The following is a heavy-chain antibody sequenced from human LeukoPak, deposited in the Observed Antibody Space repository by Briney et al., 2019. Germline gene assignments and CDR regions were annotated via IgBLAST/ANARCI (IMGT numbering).Heavy chain of an antibody. J-gene: IGHJ4*02. CDR2: IYYSGST. CDR3: ARHVGTLTDSSGWFFDY. CDR1: GGSISSYY. V-gene: IGHV4-59*04. D-gene: IGHD6-19*01. Sequence: PSETLSLTCTVSGGSISSYYWSWIRQPPGKGLEWIGYIYYSGSTYYNPSLKSRVTISVDTSKNQFSLKLSSVTAADTAVYYCARHVGTLTDSSGWFFDYWGQGTLVTVSS.